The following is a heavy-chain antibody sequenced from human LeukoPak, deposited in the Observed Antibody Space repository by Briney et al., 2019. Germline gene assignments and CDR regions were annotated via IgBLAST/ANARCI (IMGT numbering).Heavy chain of an antibody. Sequence: GGSLRLSCAASGLTDSHNYVSWVRQAPGKGLKWVSAIHTSGDTCYADSVKGRFTISRDTSKNTLYLQINSLRVEDTAVYYCIVFGDSNHWGQGSLVTVSS. CDR2: IHTSGDT. CDR1: GLTDSHNY. D-gene: IGHD4-17*01. CDR3: IVFGDSNH. J-gene: IGHJ5*02. V-gene: IGHV3-53*01.